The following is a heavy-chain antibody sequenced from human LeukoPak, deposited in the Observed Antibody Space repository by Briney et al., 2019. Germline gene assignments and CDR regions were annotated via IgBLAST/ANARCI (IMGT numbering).Heavy chain of an antibody. V-gene: IGHV3-66*02. CDR1: GFTVSSNY. CDR2: IYSGGST. J-gene: IGHJ4*02. Sequence: GGSLRLSCAASGFTVSSNYMSWVRQAPGKGLEWVSVIYSGGSTYYADSVKGRFTISRDNSKNTLYLQMNSLRAEDTAVYYCALNSYGYVAFDYWGQGTLVTVPS. D-gene: IGHD5-18*01. CDR3: ALNSYGYVAFDY.